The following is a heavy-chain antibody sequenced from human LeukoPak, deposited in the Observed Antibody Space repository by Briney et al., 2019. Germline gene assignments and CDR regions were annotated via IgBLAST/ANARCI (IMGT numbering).Heavy chain of an antibody. CDR3: TTGAWIQLWLPDY. V-gene: IGHV3-15*01. Sequence: GGSLRLSCAASGFTFSNACMTWVRQAPGKGLEWVGHIKSKTDGGTTDFAAPVKGRFTISRDDSKNTLFLQMNSLKTEDTAVYYCTTGAWIQLWLPDYWGQGTLVTVSS. CDR1: GFTFSNAC. J-gene: IGHJ4*02. D-gene: IGHD5-18*01. CDR2: IKSKTDGGTT.